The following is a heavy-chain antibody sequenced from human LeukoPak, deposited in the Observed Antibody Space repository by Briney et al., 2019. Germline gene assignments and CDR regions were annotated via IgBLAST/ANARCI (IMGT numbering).Heavy chain of an antibody. V-gene: IGHV3-74*01. CDR3: AGDRGAGTPFDP. CDR2: IITDVTNT. CDR1: GFTFSSHW. J-gene: IGHJ5*02. D-gene: IGHD1-1*01. Sequence: PGGSLRLSCAASGFTFSSHWMHWVRQVPGKGLVWVSRIITDVTNTAYADSVRGRFTISRDNAKNTLYLQMNSLRAEDTAVYYCAGDRGAGTPFDPWGQGTLVTVSS.